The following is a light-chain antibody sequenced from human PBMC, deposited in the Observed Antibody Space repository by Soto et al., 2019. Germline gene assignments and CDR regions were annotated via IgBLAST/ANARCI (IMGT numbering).Light chain of an antibody. V-gene: IGKV3-20*01. Sequence: EVVLTQSPGTLSLSPGERATLPCRASQSVSNNYLAWYQQKPGQSPKLVIFGSTDRATGIPDRFSGSGSGTDFALTISRLEPEDFAVYYCQQYGISPPYTFGQGTKLEIK. CDR3: QQYGISPPYT. CDR2: GST. J-gene: IGKJ2*01. CDR1: QSVSNNY.